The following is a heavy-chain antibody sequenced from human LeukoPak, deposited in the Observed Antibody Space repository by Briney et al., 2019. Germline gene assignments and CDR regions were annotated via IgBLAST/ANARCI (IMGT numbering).Heavy chain of an antibody. J-gene: IGHJ4*02. D-gene: IGHD3-22*01. Sequence: GGSPRLSCAASGFTFNNYGMHWVRQAPGKGLEWVAVISYDGSNKYYADSVKGRFTISRDNSKNTLYLQMNSLRAEDTAVYYCAKAEGRYYDSSGAFDYWGQGTLVTVSS. CDR1: GFTFNNYG. CDR2: ISYDGSNK. V-gene: IGHV3-30*18. CDR3: AKAEGRYYDSSGAFDY.